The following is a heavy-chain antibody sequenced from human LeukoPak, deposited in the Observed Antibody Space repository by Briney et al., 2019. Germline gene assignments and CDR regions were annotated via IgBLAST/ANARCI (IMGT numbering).Heavy chain of an antibody. J-gene: IGHJ4*02. Sequence: PGGSLTLSCSASGFTFSDYDMNWVRQAPGKGLEWVSSISGLSTHIYYGDSVKGRFSISRDNAKNSVYLQMNRLGVEDTAIYYCGRAFPPLRTSSAGDLWGQGILVTVSS. V-gene: IGHV3-69-1*02. D-gene: IGHD3-16*01. CDR2: ISGLSTHI. CDR3: GRAFPPLRTSSAGDL. CDR1: GFTFSDYD.